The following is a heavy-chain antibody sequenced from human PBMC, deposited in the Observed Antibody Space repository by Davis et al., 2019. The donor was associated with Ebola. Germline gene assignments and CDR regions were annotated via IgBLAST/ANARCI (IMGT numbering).Heavy chain of an antibody. CDR3: ARLGSSNWNDY. CDR2: INPNSGGT. Sequence: ASVKVSCKASGYNFTVYYIHWVRQAPGQGLEWMGCINPNSGGTNYAQKFQGRVTMTRDTSITTAYMELRRLRSGDTAVYYCARLGSSNWNDYWGQGTLVTVST. V-gene: IGHV1-2*02. D-gene: IGHD1-1*01. J-gene: IGHJ4*02. CDR1: GYNFTVYY.